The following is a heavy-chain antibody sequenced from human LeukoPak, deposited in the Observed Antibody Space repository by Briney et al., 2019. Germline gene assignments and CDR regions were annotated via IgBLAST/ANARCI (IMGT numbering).Heavy chain of an antibody. D-gene: IGHD3-9*01. Sequence: PSETLSLTCTVSGGSISSSSYYWGWIRQPPGKGLEWIGSIYYSGSTYYNPSLKSRVTISVDTSKNQFSLKLSSVTAADTAVYYCARSLYDILTGYPLYYFDYWGQGTLATVSS. CDR1: GGSISSSSYY. V-gene: IGHV4-39*01. CDR3: ARSLYDILTGYPLYYFDY. CDR2: IYYSGST. J-gene: IGHJ4*02.